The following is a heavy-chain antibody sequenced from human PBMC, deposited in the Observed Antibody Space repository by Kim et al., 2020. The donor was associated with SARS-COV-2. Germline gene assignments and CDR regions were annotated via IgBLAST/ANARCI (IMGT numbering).Heavy chain of an antibody. Sequence: AAPVKGRFTISRDDSKNTLYLQMNSLKTEDTAVYYCTTDYGSTSGYGMDVWGQGTTVTVSS. V-gene: IGHV3-15*01. J-gene: IGHJ6*02. D-gene: IGHD2-2*01. CDR3: TTDYGSTSGYGMDV.